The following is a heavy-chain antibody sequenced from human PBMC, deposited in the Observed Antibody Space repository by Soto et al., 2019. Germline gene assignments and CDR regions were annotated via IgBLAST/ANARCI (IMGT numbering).Heavy chain of an antibody. CDR2: IYYSGST. CDR3: AGWWSCSRQGFDP. CDR1: GGSISSGDYY. V-gene: IGHV4-31*03. J-gene: IGHJ5*02. Sequence: QVQLQESGPGLVKPSQTLSLTCTVSGGSISSGDYYWSWIRQHPGKGLEWIGYIYYSGSTYYNPSLKSRVTISVDTSKNQFSLKLSSVASAYTAVYYCAGWWSCSRQGFDPWGQGTLVTVSS. D-gene: IGHD3-16*01.